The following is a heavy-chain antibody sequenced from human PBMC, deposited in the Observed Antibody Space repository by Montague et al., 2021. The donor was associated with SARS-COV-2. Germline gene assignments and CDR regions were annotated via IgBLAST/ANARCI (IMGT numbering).Heavy chain of an antibody. V-gene: IGHV3-48*03. D-gene: IGHD2-2*01. CDR2: TTSTGSTI. Sequence: SLRLSCAASGFTFSSYEMNWVRQAPGKGLEWVSYTTSTGSTIYYADSVQGRFTISRDNAKKSLYLQMSSLRAEDTAVYYCARNKFPAAFDFWGQGTLVTVSS. CDR3: ARNKFPAAFDF. CDR1: GFTFSSYE. J-gene: IGHJ4*02.